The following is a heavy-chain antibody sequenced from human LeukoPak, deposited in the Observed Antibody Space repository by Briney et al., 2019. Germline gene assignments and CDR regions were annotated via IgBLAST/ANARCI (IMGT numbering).Heavy chain of an antibody. CDR2: ISISDSTI. V-gene: IGHV3-48*03. CDR3: VRGGSSGYNYNAFDV. Sequence: AGGSLRLSCAASGITLSRFEMNWVRQAPGKGLEWVSYISISDSTISYADSVRGRFTISRDNARNSLYLQMNSLRAEDTAVYYCVRGGSSGYNYNAFDVWGQGTMVTVSS. D-gene: IGHD3-22*01. CDR1: GITLSRFE. J-gene: IGHJ3*01.